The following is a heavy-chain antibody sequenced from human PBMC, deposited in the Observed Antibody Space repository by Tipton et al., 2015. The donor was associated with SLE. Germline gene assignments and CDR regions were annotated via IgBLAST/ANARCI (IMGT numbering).Heavy chain of an antibody. J-gene: IGHJ4*02. Sequence: TLSLTCTVSGDSIGSSSYYWIWIRQPAGKGLEWIGRVHTSGSTNYNPSLKSRVSISVDTSKSQFSLTLRSVTAADTAVYFCARDRGYCGATSCYLDSWGQGTLVTVSS. V-gene: IGHV4-61*02. CDR2: VHTSGST. CDR1: GDSIGSSSYY. CDR3: ARDRGYCGATSCYLDS. D-gene: IGHD2-15*01.